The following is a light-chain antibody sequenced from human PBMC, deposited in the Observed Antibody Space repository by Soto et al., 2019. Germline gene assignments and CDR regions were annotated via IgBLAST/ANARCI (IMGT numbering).Light chain of an antibody. Sequence: DTQMTQSPSAMSASVGDRVTITCRASRDITNYVPWFQQKPGQVPKRLIYAASSLHRGVPSRFSGSGSGTEFTLTSSSLQPEDFATYYCLQHNTYPHTFGQGTKLEIK. CDR1: RDITNY. CDR3: LQHNTYPHT. V-gene: IGKV1-17*03. J-gene: IGKJ2*01. CDR2: AAS.